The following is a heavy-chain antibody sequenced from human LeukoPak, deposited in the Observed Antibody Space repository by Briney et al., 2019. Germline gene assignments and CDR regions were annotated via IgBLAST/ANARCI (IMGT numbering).Heavy chain of an antibody. D-gene: IGHD2-15*01. CDR1: GYRFTSYW. Sequence: GESLKISCKGSGYRFTSYWIGWVRQMPGKGLEWMGIIYPGDSDTRYSPSFQGQVTISADKSISTAYLQWSSLKASDTAMYYRARRYCSGGSCYSGDYWGQGTLVTVSS. J-gene: IGHJ4*02. V-gene: IGHV5-51*01. CDR2: IYPGDSDT. CDR3: ARRYCSGGSCYSGDY.